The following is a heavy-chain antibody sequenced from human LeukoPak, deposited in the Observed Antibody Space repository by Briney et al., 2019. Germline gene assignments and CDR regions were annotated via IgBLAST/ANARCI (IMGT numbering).Heavy chain of an antibody. CDR1: GGSISTYY. V-gene: IGHV4-59*01. CDR2: IYYSGNT. J-gene: IGHJ2*01. D-gene: IGHD6-19*01. Sequence: SETLSLTCTVSGGSISTYYWSWIRQPPGKGLEWIGYIYYSGNTNYNPSLKSRVTISVDTSKNQFSLKLSSVTAADTAVYYCATGGGWPNWFFDLWGRGTLVTVSS. CDR3: ATGGGWPNWFFDL.